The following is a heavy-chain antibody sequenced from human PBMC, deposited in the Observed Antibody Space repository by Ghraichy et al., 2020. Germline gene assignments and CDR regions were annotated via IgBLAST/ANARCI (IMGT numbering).Heavy chain of an antibody. Sequence: GESLNISCAASGFTFSSYSMNWVRQAPGKGLEWVSSISSSSYIYYADSVKGRFTISRDNAKNSLYLQMNSLRAEDTAVYYCARVIIVVASYYMDVWGKGTTVTVSS. V-gene: IGHV3-21*01. CDR3: ARVIIVVASYYMDV. J-gene: IGHJ6*03. CDR1: GFTFSSYS. CDR2: ISSSSYI. D-gene: IGHD2-2*01.